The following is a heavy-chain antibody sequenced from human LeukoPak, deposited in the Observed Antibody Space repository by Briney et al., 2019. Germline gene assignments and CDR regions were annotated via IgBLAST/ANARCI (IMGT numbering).Heavy chain of an antibody. V-gene: IGHV3-21*01. J-gene: IGHJ4*02. D-gene: IGHD1-20*01. Sequence: GGSLRLSCAASGFTFGSYSINWVRQAPGKGLEWVSSISSSGSYIYYADSVKGRFTISRDNAKNSLYLQMNSLRAEDTAVYYCAREAYNWNLLDYWGQGTLVTVSS. CDR2: ISSSGSYI. CDR3: AREAYNWNLLDY. CDR1: GFTFGSYS.